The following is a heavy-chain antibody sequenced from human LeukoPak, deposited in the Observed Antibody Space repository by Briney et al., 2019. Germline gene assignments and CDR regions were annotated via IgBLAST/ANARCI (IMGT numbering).Heavy chain of an antibody. Sequence: GGSLRLSCAASGFTFSSYAMHWVRQAPGKGLEWVAVISYDGSNKYYADSVKGRFTISRDNSKNTLYLQMNSLRAEDTAVYYCARSHPAYFDYWGQGTLVTASS. CDR1: GFTFSSYA. CDR2: ISYDGSNK. J-gene: IGHJ4*02. CDR3: ARSHPAYFDY. V-gene: IGHV3-30-3*01.